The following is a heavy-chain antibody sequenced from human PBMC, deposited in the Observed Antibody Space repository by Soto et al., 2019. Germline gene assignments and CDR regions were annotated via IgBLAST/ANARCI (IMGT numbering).Heavy chain of an antibody. CDR3: ARRGEWLVGYYFDY. J-gene: IGHJ4*02. D-gene: IGHD6-19*01. CDR2: IYYSGST. CDR1: GVSISSSSYY. Sequence: PSETLSLTCTVSGVSISSSSYYWGWIRQPPGKGLEWIGSIYYSGSTYYNPSLKSRVTISVDTSKNQFSLKLSSVTAADTAVYYCARRGEWLVGYYFDYWGQGTLVTVSS. V-gene: IGHV4-39*01.